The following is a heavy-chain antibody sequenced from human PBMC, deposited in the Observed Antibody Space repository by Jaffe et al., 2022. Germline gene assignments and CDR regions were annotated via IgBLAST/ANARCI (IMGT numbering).Heavy chain of an antibody. CDR1: GFTFSGYD. CDR2: ISSSARKT. J-gene: IGHJ4*02. CDR3: AKRSLVQGGSDFDY. Sequence: EVRLLESGGGLVQPGGSLRLSCAASGFTFSGYDMSWVRQAPGKGLEWVSAISSSARKTYYADSVKGRFTISRDNSKNALYLQMNSLRAEDTALYYCAKRSLVQGGSDFDYWGQGTLVTVSS. D-gene: IGHD3-10*01. V-gene: IGHV3-23*01.